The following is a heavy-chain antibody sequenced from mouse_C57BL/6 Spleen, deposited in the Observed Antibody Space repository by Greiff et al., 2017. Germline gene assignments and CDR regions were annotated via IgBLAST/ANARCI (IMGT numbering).Heavy chain of an antibody. J-gene: IGHJ4*01. CDR1: GFSLTSYG. CDR3: AKKESNSYAMDY. Sequence: QVQLQQSGPGLVQPSQCLSITCTVSGFSLTSYGVHWVRQSPGKGLEWLGVIWRGGSTDYNAAFMSRLSITKDNSKSQVFFKMNSLQADDTAIYYCAKKESNSYAMDYWGQGTSVTVSS. V-gene: IGHV2-5*01. CDR2: IWRGGST. D-gene: IGHD2-5*01.